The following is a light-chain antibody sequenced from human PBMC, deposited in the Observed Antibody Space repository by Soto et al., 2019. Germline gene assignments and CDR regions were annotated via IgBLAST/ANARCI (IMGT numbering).Light chain of an antibody. J-gene: IGKJ1*01. CDR2: GAS. CDR1: QSVDSSY. Sequence: EIVLTQSPGTLSLSPGERVTLSCRASQSVDSSYLAWYQQKPGQAPRLLIYGASSRATGIPDRFSGSGSGTDFTLTISRLEPEDFAVYYCQQYSSSPRTFGQGTKVDIK. CDR3: QQYSSSPRT. V-gene: IGKV3-20*01.